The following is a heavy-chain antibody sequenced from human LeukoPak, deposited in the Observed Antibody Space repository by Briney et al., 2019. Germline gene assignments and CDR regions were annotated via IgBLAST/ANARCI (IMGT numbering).Heavy chain of an antibody. CDR3: ARARGYSGYDSGDY. CDR1: GYTFTGYY. D-gene: IGHD5-12*01. CDR2: INPNSGGT. Sequence: ASVKVSCKASGYTFTGYYMHWVRQAPGQGLEWMGWINPNSGGTNYAQKFQGRVTMTRDTSISTAYMELSRLRSDDTAVYYCARARGYSGYDSGDYWGQGTLVTVSS. V-gene: IGHV1-2*02. J-gene: IGHJ4*02.